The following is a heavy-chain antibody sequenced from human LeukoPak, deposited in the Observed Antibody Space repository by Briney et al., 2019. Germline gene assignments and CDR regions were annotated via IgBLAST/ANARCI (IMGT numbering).Heavy chain of an antibody. CDR2: IYYSGST. D-gene: IGHD2-2*01. CDR3: ARTLGYCSSTSCSRYYFDY. CDR1: GGTISSHY. J-gene: IGHJ4*02. Sequence: SETLSLTCTVSGGTISSHYWSWIRQPPGKRLEWIGYIYYSGSTNYNPSLKSRVTISVDTSKNQFSLKLSSVTAADMAVYYCARTLGYCSSTSCSRYYFDYWGQGTLVTVSS. V-gene: IGHV4-59*11.